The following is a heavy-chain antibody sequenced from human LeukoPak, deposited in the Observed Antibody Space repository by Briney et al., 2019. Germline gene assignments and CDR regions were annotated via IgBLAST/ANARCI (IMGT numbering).Heavy chain of an antibody. CDR2: IIPILGIA. D-gene: IGHD5-18*01. Sequence: SVKVSCKASGGTFSSYAISWVRQAPGQGLEWMGRIIPILGIANYAQKFQGRVTITADRSTSTAYMELSSLRSEDTAVYYCARGTEGDTAMVKEELHAEYFQHWGQGTLVTVSS. V-gene: IGHV1-69*04. CDR3: ARGTEGDTAMVKEELHAEYFQH. CDR1: GGTFSSYA. J-gene: IGHJ1*01.